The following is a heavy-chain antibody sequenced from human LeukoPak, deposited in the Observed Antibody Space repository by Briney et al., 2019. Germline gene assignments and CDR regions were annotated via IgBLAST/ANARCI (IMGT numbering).Heavy chain of an antibody. CDR2: VNTNTGNP. V-gene: IGHV7-4-1*02. Sequence: ASVKVSCKASGYTFTSYAMNWVRQAPGRGLEWMGWVNTNTGNPTYAQGFTGRFVFSLDTSVSTAYLQISSLKAEDTAVYYCARANYDYVWGSYRHYYFDYWGQGTLVTVSS. CDR3: ARANYDYVWGSYRHYYFDY. D-gene: IGHD3-16*02. J-gene: IGHJ4*02. CDR1: GYTFTSYA.